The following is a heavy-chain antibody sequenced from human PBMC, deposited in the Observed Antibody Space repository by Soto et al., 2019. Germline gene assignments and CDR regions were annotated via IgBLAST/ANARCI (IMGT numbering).Heavy chain of an antibody. CDR3: ARAKKGIAAAENWFDP. Sequence: PXETLSLTCTVSGFSISSGGYYWSWIRQHPGKGLEWIGYIYYSGSTYYNPSLKSRVTISVDTSKNQFSLKLSSVTAADTAVYYCARAKKGIAAAENWFDPWGQGPLVTVSS. CDR2: IYYSGST. CDR1: GFSISSGGYY. V-gene: IGHV4-31*03. J-gene: IGHJ5*02. D-gene: IGHD6-13*01.